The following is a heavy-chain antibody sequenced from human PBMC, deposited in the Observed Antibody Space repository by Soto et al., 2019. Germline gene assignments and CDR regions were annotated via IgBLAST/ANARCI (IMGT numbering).Heavy chain of an antibody. J-gene: IGHJ6*02. CDR1: GGSFSDYY. Sequence: PSETLSLTCAVYGGSFSDYYWSWIRQAPGKGLEWIGEINHSGRTKYNPSLKSRLTISIDTSKNQFSLKLSSVTVADTAVYYCARVSTGKYYYYGMDVWGQGTTVTVSS. CDR3: ARVSTGKYYYYGMDV. D-gene: IGHD1-1*01. CDR2: INHSGRT. V-gene: IGHV4-34*01.